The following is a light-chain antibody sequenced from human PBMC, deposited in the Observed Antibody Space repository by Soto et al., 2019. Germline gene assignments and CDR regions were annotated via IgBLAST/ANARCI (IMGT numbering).Light chain of an antibody. CDR2: ATS. CDR3: QKYNSARLT. CDR1: QGIAPY. J-gene: IGKJ4*01. V-gene: IGKV1-27*01. Sequence: DVQMTQSPSSLSAFVGDRVTITCRASQGIAPYLAWFQQKPGKVPKLLIYATSTLQSGVPSRFIGTGSGTDFTLTINSLQPEDVGTYYCQKYNSARLTFGGGTKVEIK.